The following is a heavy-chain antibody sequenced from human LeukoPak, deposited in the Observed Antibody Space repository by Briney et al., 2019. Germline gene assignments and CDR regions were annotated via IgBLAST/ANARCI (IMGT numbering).Heavy chain of an antibody. CDR3: ARAGGSFPLARLDY. D-gene: IGHD3-10*01. CDR1: GYTFTSYG. J-gene: IGHJ4*02. CDR2: ISAYNGNT. V-gene: IGHV1-18*01. Sequence: ASVKVSCKASGYTFTSYGISWVRQAPGQGLEWMGWISAYNGNTNYAQKLQGRVTMTTDTSTSTAYMELSSLRSEDTAVYYCARAGGSFPLARLDYWGQGTLVTVSS.